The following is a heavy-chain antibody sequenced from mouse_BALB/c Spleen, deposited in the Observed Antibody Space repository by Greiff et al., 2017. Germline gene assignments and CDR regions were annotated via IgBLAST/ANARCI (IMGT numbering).Heavy chain of an antibody. D-gene: IGHD1-1*01. Sequence: EVKLQESGPGLVKPSQSLSLTCTVTGYSITSDYAWNWIRQFPGNKLEWMGYISYSGSTSYNPSLKSRISITRDTSKNQFFLQLNSVTTEDTATYYCASHYGSSLFDYWGQGTTLTVSS. CDR3: ASHYGSSLFDY. CDR2: ISYSGST. J-gene: IGHJ2*01. V-gene: IGHV3-2*02. CDR1: GYSITSDYA.